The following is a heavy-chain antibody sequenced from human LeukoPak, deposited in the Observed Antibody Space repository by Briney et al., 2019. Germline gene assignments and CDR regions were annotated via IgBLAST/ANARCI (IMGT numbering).Heavy chain of an antibody. Sequence: VASVKVSCKASGYTFTGYYMHWVRQAPGQGLEWMGWINPNSGGINYAQKLQGRVTMTRDTSISTAYMDLSRLRSDDTAVYYCARDLQWELPRGDAFDIWGQGTMITVSS. V-gene: IGHV1-2*02. CDR1: GYTFTGYY. CDR2: INPNSGGI. CDR3: ARDLQWELPRGDAFDI. J-gene: IGHJ3*02. D-gene: IGHD1-26*01.